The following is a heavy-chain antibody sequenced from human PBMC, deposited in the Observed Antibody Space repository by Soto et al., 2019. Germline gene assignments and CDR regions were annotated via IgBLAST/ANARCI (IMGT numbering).Heavy chain of an antibody. CDR1: GYTFTDSH. D-gene: IGHD2-2*01. J-gene: IGHJ5*02. V-gene: IGHV1-2*02. Sequence: ASVKVSCKASGYTFTDSHIHWVRQAPGQGLEWLGWINPKSGDTYYPQKFQGRVTITADESTSTAYMELSSLRSEDTAVYYCASSVFSDSYQLHRFDPWGQGTLVTVSS. CDR2: INPKSGDT. CDR3: ASSVFSDSYQLHRFDP.